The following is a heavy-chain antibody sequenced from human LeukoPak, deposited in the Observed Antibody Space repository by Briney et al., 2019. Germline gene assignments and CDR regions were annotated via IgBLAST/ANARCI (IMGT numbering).Heavy chain of an antibody. CDR2: ISSSSSYI. Sequence: PGGSLRLSCAASGFTFSSYSMNWVRQAPGKGLEWVSSISSSSSYIYYADSVKGRFTISRDNAKNSLYLQMNSLRAEDTAVYYCARGRYDFWTPHDASDIWGQGTMVTVSS. D-gene: IGHD3-3*01. V-gene: IGHV3-21*01. J-gene: IGHJ3*02. CDR3: ARGRYDFWTPHDASDI. CDR1: GFTFSSYS.